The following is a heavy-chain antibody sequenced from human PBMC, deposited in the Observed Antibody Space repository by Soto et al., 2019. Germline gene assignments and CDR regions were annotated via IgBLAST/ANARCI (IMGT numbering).Heavy chain of an antibody. CDR1: GDSISSYY. J-gene: IGHJ5*02. D-gene: IGHD3-22*01. CDR3: ARVNYDSSGYYLFDP. V-gene: IGHV4-59*01. CDR2: TYYSGST. Sequence: PSETLSLTCTVSGDSISSYYWTWIRQPPGKGLEWIGYTYYSGSTNYNPSLKSRVTISIDTSKNQFSLKLRSVTAADTAVYYCARVNYDSSGYYLFDPWGQGTLVTVS.